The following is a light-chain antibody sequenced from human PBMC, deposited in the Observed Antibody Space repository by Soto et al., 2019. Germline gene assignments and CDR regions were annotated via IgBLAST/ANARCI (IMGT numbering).Light chain of an antibody. J-gene: IGKJ1*01. Sequence: TQSPSTLSASVRDRVTITCRASQTISSWLAWFQQRPGRAPKFLIYKASSLKNGVPLRFSGSGSGTQFTLTNSSLQPEDFAVYYCQQYGNSRTFGQGTKVDIK. CDR1: QTISSW. CDR3: QQYGNSRT. CDR2: KAS. V-gene: IGKV1-5*03.